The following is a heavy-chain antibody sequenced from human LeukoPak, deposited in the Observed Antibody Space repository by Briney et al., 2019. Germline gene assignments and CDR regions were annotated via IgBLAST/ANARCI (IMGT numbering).Heavy chain of an antibody. CDR3: ARVGCSSTSCYSMDV. CDR1: GYTFTSYG. CDR2: ISAYNGNT. D-gene: IGHD2-2*02. J-gene: IGHJ6*03. Sequence: ASVKVSCKASGYTFTSYGISWVRQAPGQGLEWMGWISAYNGNTNYAQKLQGRVTMTTDTSTSTAYMELRGLRSDDTAVYYCARVGCSSTSCYSMDVWGKGTTVTVSS. V-gene: IGHV1-18*01.